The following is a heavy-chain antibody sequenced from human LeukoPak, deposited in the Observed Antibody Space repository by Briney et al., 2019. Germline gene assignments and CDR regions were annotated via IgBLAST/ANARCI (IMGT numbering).Heavy chain of an antibody. D-gene: IGHD1-7*01. V-gene: IGHV3-23*01. CDR1: GFTSNNYG. Sequence: PGGSLRLSCAASGFTSNNYGMNWVRQAPGKGLEWVSVVSTSGDNGYYADSVQGRFTISRDNSKNSLYLQMNSLRAEDTAVYYCAKGGTGTTVRYFDYWGQGTLVTVSS. J-gene: IGHJ4*02. CDR2: VSTSGDNG. CDR3: AKGGTGTTVRYFDY.